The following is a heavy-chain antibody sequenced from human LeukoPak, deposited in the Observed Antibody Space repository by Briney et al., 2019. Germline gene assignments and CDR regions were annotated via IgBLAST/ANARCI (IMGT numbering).Heavy chain of an antibody. CDR1: GFTFSTFT. D-gene: IGHD1-26*01. CDR3: SRSASSDY. Sequence: GGSLRLSCAASGFTFSTFTMNWVRQAPGKGLEWVSSIISTGTTIYYADSVKGRFTISRDNAKNSLFLQMNSLRDEDTAVYYCSRSASSDYWGQGTLVTVSS. V-gene: IGHV3-48*02. J-gene: IGHJ4*02. CDR2: IISTGTTI.